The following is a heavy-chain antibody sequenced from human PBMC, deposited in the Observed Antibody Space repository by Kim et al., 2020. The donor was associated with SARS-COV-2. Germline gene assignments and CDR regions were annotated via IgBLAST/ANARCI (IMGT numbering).Heavy chain of an antibody. J-gene: IGHJ4*02. CDR1: GGTFSSYA. CDR2: IIPILGIA. CDR3: ASSQVQRGYSYGYDD. D-gene: IGHD5-18*01. V-gene: IGHV1-69*04. Sequence: SVKVSCKASGGTFSSYAISWVRQAPGQGLEWMGRIIPILGIANYAQKFQGRVTITADKSTSTAYMELSSLRSEDTAVYYCASSQVQRGYSYGYDDWGQGTLVTVSS.